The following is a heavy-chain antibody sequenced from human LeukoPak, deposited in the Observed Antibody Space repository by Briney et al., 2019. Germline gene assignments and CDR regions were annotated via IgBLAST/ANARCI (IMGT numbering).Heavy chain of an antibody. V-gene: IGHV3-23*01. D-gene: IGHD3-10*01. CDR2: ISGSGGST. CDR1: GFTFSSYA. J-gene: IGHJ4*02. Sequence: HSGGSLRLSCAASGFTFSSYAMSWVRQAPGKGLEWVSAISGSGGSTYYADSVKGRFTISRDNSKTALYLQMKSLRAEDTAVYYCAKDAMVRGVMTIDYWGQETLVTVSS. CDR3: AKDAMVRGVMTIDY.